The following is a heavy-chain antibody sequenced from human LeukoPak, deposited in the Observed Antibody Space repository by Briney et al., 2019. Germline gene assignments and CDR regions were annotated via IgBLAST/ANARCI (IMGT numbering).Heavy chain of an antibody. D-gene: IGHD3-22*01. CDR2: ISSSGSTI. V-gene: IGHV3-11*01. Sequence: PGGSLRLSCAASGFTFSDYYMSWIRQAPGKGLEWVSYISSSGSTIYYADSVKGRFTISRDNAKNSLYLQINSLRAEDTALYYCARNLYYDSRGYYYHFDYWGQGTLVTVSS. CDR1: GFTFSDYY. CDR3: ARNLYYDSRGYYYHFDY. J-gene: IGHJ4*02.